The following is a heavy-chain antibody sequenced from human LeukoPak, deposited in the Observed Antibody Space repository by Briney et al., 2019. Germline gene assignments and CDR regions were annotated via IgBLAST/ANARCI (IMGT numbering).Heavy chain of an antibody. Sequence: SETLSLTCTVSGGSISSNYWSWIRQPPGKGLEWIGYIYYSGSTNYNPSLKSRVTISVDTSKNQFSLKLSSVTAADTAVYYCARGRAVYDYVWRRFDPWGQGTLVTVPS. J-gene: IGHJ5*02. D-gene: IGHD3-16*01. CDR1: GGSISSNY. CDR2: IYYSGST. V-gene: IGHV4-59*12. CDR3: ARGRAVYDYVWRRFDP.